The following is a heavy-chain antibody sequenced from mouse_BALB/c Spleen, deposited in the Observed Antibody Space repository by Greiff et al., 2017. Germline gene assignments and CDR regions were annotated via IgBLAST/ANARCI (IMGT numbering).Heavy chain of an antibody. CDR3: AYGYDADAMDY. Sequence: VQLQQSGAELVRPGTSVKVSCKASGYAFTNYLIEWVNQRPGQGLEWIGVINPGSGGTNYNEKFKGKATLTADKSSSTAYMQLSSLTSDDSAVYFCAYGYDADAMDYWGQGTSVTVSS. J-gene: IGHJ4*01. CDR2: INPGSGGT. V-gene: IGHV1-54*01. D-gene: IGHD2-2*01. CDR1: GYAFTNYL.